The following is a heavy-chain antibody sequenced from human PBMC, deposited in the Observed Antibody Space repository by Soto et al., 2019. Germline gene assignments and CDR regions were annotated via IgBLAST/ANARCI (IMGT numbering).Heavy chain of an antibody. V-gene: IGHV4-39*01. CDR3: ATLTLYGYYYYYYMDV. D-gene: IGHD2-2*02. CDR1: GGSISSSNYY. CDR2: IYYSGTT. Sequence: SETLSLTCTVSGGSISSSNYYWDWIRQPPGKGLEWIGSIYYSGTTYYNPSLKSRVTISVDTSKTQFSLKLSSVTAADTAVYYCATLTLYGYYYYYYMDVWGKGTTVTVSS. J-gene: IGHJ6*03.